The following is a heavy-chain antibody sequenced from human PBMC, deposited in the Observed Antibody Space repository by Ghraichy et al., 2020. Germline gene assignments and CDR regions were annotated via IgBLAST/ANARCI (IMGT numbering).Heavy chain of an antibody. V-gene: IGHV3-11*01. Sequence: GESLNISCAASGFTFSDYYMSWIRQAPGKGLEWVSYISSSGSTIYYADPVKGRFTISRDNAKNSLYLQMNSLRAEDTAVYYCAREKNRQQLVRGAWFDPWGQGTLVTVSS. D-gene: IGHD6-13*01. CDR3: AREKNRQQLVRGAWFDP. CDR2: ISSSGSTI. J-gene: IGHJ5*02. CDR1: GFTFSDYY.